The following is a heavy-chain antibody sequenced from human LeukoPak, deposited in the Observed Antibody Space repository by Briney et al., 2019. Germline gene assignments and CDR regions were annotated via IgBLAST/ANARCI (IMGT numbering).Heavy chain of an antibody. Sequence: SETLSLTCSVSGDSTTSYYWSWIRQSPGKGLEWLGLIYKSGDVNYHPSFRSRLFMSVDRSKTQVSLRLRSVTAADTAVYYCASGKYFYDDAGSVNRASRTALDLWARGTMVIVSS. V-gene: IGHV4-59*01. D-gene: IGHD3-16*01. CDR3: ASGKYFYDDAGSVNRASRTALDL. CDR2: IYKSGDV. J-gene: IGHJ3*01. CDR1: GDSTTSYY.